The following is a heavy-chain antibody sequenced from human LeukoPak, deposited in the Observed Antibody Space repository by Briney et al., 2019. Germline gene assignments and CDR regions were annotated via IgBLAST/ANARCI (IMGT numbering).Heavy chain of an antibody. Sequence: GGSLRLSCAASGFTFDNYAMSWVRQAPGKGLEWVSAIGGSGDSTYYADSVKGRFTISRDNSKNTLYLQMNSLRADDTAVYYCANSRGAVAGAPDYWGQGTLVTVSS. CDR3: ANSRGAVAGAPDY. V-gene: IGHV3-23*01. D-gene: IGHD6-19*01. CDR1: GFTFDNYA. CDR2: IGGSGDST. J-gene: IGHJ4*02.